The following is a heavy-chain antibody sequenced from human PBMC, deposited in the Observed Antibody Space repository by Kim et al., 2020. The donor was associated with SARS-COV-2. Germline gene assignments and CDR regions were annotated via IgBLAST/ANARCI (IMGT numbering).Heavy chain of an antibody. CDR3: ARGIAAVGTRLNWFDP. J-gene: IGHJ5*02. Sequence: SETLSLTCAVYGGSFSGYYWSWIRQPPGKGLEWIGEINHSGSTNYNPSLKSRVTISVDTSKNQFSLKLSSVIAADTAVYYCARGIAAVGTRLNWFDPWG. CDR2: INHSGST. CDR1: GGSFSGYY. D-gene: IGHD6-13*01. V-gene: IGHV4-34*01.